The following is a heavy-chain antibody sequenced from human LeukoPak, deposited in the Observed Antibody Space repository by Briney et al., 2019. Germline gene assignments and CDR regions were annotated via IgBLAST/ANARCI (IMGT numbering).Heavy chain of an antibody. D-gene: IGHD3-16*01. CDR1: GFTFSSYA. V-gene: IGHV3-30*04. CDR3: ARGRDMITFGGVTLDY. J-gene: IGHJ4*02. CDR2: ISYDGSNK. Sequence: GGSLRLSCAASGFTFSSYAMHWVRQAPGKGLEWVAVISYDGSNKYYADSVKGRFTISRDNSKNTLYLQMNSLRAEDTAVYYCARGRDMITFGGVTLDYWGQGTLVTVSS.